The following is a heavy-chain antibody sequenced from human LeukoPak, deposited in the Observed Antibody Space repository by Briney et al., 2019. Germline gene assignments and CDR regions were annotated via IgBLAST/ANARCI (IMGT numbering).Heavy chain of an antibody. Sequence: GGSLRLSCAASGFTFSSYEMNWVRQAPGKGLEWVSYISSSGSTITYADSVRGRFTISRENAEKSLYLQMNSLRAEDTAVYYCARETVGIDYWGQGTLVTVSP. J-gene: IGHJ4*02. CDR1: GFTFSSYE. V-gene: IGHV3-48*03. D-gene: IGHD4-23*01. CDR3: ARETVGIDY. CDR2: ISSSGSTI.